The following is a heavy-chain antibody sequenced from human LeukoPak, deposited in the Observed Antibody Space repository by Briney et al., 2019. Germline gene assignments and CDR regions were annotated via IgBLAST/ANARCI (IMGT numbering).Heavy chain of an antibody. Sequence: GGSLRLSCAASGFTFSNYSMNCVRQAPGKGLEWVSWISSTSSTIYYADSVKGRFTISRDNAKNSLDLQMNSLRDEDTAVYYCARPSRSTGPAYWGQGTLVTVSS. CDR3: ARPSRSTGPAY. J-gene: IGHJ4*02. CDR2: ISSTSSTI. D-gene: IGHD2-2*01. V-gene: IGHV3-48*02. CDR1: GFTFSNYS.